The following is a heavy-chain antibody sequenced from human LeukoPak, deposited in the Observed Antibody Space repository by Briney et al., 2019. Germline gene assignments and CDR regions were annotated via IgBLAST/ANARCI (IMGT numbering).Heavy chain of an antibody. D-gene: IGHD3-22*01. CDR3: ARDRSGYYQT. V-gene: IGHV4-59*12. Sequence: PSETLSLTCTVSGGSISSYYWNWIRQPPGKGLEWIGYIFYSGRTSYNPSLKSRVTLSVDTSKNQFSLKLSSVTAADTAVYYCARDRSGYYQTWGQGTLVTVSS. CDR1: GGSISSYY. CDR2: IFYSGRT. J-gene: IGHJ5*02.